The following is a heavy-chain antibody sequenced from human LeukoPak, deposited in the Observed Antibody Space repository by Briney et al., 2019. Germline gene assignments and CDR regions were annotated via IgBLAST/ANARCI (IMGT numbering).Heavy chain of an antibody. J-gene: IGHJ6*03. CDR1: GGSINSYY. CDR3: ARVLGSNIVVARDYYYMDV. V-gene: IGHV4-4*07. CDR2: IYTSGST. D-gene: IGHD2-2*01. Sequence: SETLSLTCTVSGGSINSYYWSWIRQPAGKGLEWIGRIYTSGSTNYNPSLKSRVTMSVDTSKNQFSLKLSSVTAADTAVYYCARVLGSNIVVARDYYYMDVWGKGTTVTVSS.